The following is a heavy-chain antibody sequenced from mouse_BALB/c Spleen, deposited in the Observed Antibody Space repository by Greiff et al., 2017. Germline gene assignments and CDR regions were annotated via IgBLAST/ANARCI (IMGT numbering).Heavy chain of an antibody. CDR1: GYTFTSYW. D-gene: IGHD1-2*01. CDR2: IYPGSGST. J-gene: IGHJ3*01. V-gene: IGHV1S22*01. Sequence: LQQPGSELVRPGASVKLSCKASGYTFTSYWMHWVKQRPGQGLEWIGNIYPGSGSTNYDEKFKSKATLTVDTSSSTAYMQLSSLTSEDSAVYYCTRGGYYGAWFAYWGQGTLVTVSA. CDR3: TRGGYYGAWFAY.